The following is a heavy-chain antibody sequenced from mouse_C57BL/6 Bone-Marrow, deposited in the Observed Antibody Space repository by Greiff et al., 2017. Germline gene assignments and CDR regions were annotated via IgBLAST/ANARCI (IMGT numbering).Heavy chain of an antibody. CDR2: IRLKSNNYAT. Sequence: DVMLVESGGGLVQPGGSMKLSCVASGFTFSNYWMNWVRQSPEKGLEWVAEIRLKSNNYATHYAESVKGRFTISRDDSKSSVYLQMNNLRAEDTGIYYCNTGFAYWGQGTLVTVSA. J-gene: IGHJ3*01. V-gene: IGHV6-6*02. CDR3: NTGFAY. CDR1: GFTFSNYW.